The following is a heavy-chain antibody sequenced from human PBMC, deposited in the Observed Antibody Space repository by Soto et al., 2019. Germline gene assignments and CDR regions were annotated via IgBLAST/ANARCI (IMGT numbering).Heavy chain of an antibody. CDR3: ARSPYDILAGVDS. CDR1: GFTFSSYA. J-gene: IGHJ4*02. V-gene: IGHV3-30-3*01. Sequence: QVQLVESGGGVVQPGRSLRLSCAASGFTFSSYAMHWVRQAPGKGLEWVAVISYDGSNKYYADSVKGRFTISRDNSKNTLYLQMNSLRAEDTAVYYCARSPYDILAGVDSWGQGTLVTVSS. CDR2: ISYDGSNK. D-gene: IGHD3-9*01.